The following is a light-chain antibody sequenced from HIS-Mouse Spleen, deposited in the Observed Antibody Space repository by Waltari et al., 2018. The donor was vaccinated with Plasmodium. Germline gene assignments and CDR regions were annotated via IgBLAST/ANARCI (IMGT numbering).Light chain of an antibody. J-gene: IGKJ3*01. CDR2: GAS. CDR3: QQYNNWSFT. V-gene: IGKV3-15*01. Sequence: EIVMTQSPATLSVSPGERATLSCRASQSVSSTLAWYQQKPGQAPRLLIYGASTRATGIPARFSGSASGTEFTLTISSLQSEDFAVYYCQQYNNWSFTFGPGTKVDIK. CDR1: QSVSST.